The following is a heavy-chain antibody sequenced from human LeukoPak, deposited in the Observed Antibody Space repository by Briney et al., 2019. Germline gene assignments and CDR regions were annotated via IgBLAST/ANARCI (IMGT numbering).Heavy chain of an antibody. J-gene: IGHJ3*02. CDR1: GYTSPTYW. D-gene: IGHD1-7*01. Sequence: GESLKISCKASGYTSPTYWIGWVRQMPGRGLEWMGIIYRGDSDIRYSPSFQGQVTISVDKSINTAYLHWSSLKASDTAMYYCATNGNYLDASNIWGQGTMVTVSS. CDR2: IYRGDSDI. V-gene: IGHV5-51*01. CDR3: ATNGNYLDASNI.